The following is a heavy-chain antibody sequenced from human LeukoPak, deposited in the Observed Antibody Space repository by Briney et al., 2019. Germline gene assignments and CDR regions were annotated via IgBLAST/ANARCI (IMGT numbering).Heavy chain of an antibody. D-gene: IGHD3-10*01. CDR2: INPSGGST. CDR3: ARVLWLGTPYFDY. CDR1: GYTFTSYY. J-gene: IGHJ4*02. Sequence: GASVKVSCKASGYTFTSYYMHWVRQAPGQGLEWMGIINPSGGSTSYAQKFQDRVTMTRDTSISTAYMELSRLRSDDTAVYYCARVLWLGTPYFDYWGQGTLVTVSS. V-gene: IGHV1-46*01.